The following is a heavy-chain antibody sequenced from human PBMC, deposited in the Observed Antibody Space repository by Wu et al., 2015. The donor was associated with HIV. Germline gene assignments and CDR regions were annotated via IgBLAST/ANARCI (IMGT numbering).Heavy chain of an antibody. CDR3: ARSRYDSSAYRRIDAFDI. CDR2: IIPIFGAP. Sequence: QVQLVQSGAEVKKPGSSVKVSCKASGGTFSSYTINWVRQAPGQGLEWMGRIIPIFGAPDYAQNQGRVTITADDSTSTAYMELSSLRSEDTAVYYCARSRYDSSAYRRIDAFDIWGQGDGGHRLF. D-gene: IGHD3-22*01. J-gene: IGHJ3*02. CDR1: GGTFSSYT. V-gene: IGHV1-69*13.